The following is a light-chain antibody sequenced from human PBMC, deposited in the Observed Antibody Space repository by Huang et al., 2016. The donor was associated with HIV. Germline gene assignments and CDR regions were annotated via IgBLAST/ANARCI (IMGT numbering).Light chain of an antibody. CDR1: QTISTN. CDR3: QQYNRWPPWT. J-gene: IGKJ1*01. Sequence: EIVVTQSPATLSVSPGERATLSCRASQTISTNLAWYQQKPGQAPRLLIYGASTRATGIPARFSGSGSGTEFTLTFSSLQSEDFAIYYCQQYNRWPPWTFGQGTKVEIK. V-gene: IGKV3-15*01. CDR2: GAS.